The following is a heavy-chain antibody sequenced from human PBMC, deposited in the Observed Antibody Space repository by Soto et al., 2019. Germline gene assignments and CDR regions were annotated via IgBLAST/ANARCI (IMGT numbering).Heavy chain of an antibody. CDR1: GDSVSSNSAA. D-gene: IGHD3-10*01. Sequence: SQTLSLTCVISGDSVSSNSAARNWIRQSPSRGLEWLGRTYYRSKWYNDYAVSVKSRITINPDTSKNQFSLQLNSVTPEDTAVYYCARARGTRGHYYYGMDVWGQGTTVTVSS. V-gene: IGHV6-1*01. CDR2: TYYRSKWYN. J-gene: IGHJ6*02. CDR3: ARARGTRGHYYYGMDV.